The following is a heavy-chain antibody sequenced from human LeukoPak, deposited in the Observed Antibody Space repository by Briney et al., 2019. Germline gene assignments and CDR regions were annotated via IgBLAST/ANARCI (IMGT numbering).Heavy chain of an antibody. D-gene: IGHD5-12*01. J-gene: IGHJ4*02. CDR2: IYHSGST. V-gene: IGHV4-30-2*01. CDR1: GGSISSGGYS. Sequence: PSETLSLTCAVSGGSISSGGYSWRWIRQPPGKGLEWIGYIYHSGSTYYNPSLKSRVTISVDRSKNQFSLKLSSVTAADAAVYYCARSGGGDEEYSDYWGQGTLVTVSS. CDR3: ARSGGGDEEYSDY.